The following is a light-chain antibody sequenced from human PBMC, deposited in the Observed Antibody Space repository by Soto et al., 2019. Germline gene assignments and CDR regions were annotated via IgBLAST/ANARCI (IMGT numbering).Light chain of an antibody. J-gene: IGKJ3*01. CDR2: GAT. V-gene: IGKV1D-12*01. Sequence: IQMSQSPSSVSASVGGSVTITCRASQGIIVWLAWYQQRPETAPKLLIYGATGLQSGVPSRFRGGGSGTEFSLTITNLQPEDFATYYCQQAHTFPFTFGPGTKVDV. CDR3: QQAHTFPFT. CDR1: QGIIVW.